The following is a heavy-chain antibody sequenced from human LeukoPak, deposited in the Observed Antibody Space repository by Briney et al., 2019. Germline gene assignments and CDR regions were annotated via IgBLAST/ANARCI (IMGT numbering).Heavy chain of an antibody. J-gene: IGHJ5*02. CDR3: ARADITMIGNWFDP. Sequence: PSETLSLTCAVSGGSISSSNWWSWIRQPPGKGLEWIGEIYHSGSTNYNPSLKSRVTISVDTSKNQFSLKLSSVTATDMAVYYCARADITMIGNWFDPWGQGTLVTVSS. CDR1: GGSISSSNW. CDR2: IYHSGST. D-gene: IGHD3-22*01. V-gene: IGHV4-4*02.